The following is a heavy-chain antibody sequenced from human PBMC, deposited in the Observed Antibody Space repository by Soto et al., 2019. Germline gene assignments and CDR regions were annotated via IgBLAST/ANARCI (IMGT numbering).Heavy chain of an antibody. CDR1: GYLFTSSD. J-gene: IGHJ4*02. Sequence: ASVKVSCKASGYLFTSSDINWVRQATGQGLEWMGWLNPTTGNTGYAQNFQGRVTMTGNTSISTAYMELSSLKSEDTAVYYCTRGRIMITFGGAFIIDYWGQGSLVTVSS. CDR3: TRGRIMITFGGAFIIDY. CDR2: LNPTTGNT. V-gene: IGHV1-8*01. D-gene: IGHD3-16*01.